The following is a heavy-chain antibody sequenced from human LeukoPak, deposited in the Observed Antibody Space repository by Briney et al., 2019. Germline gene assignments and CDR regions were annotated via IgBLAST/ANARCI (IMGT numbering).Heavy chain of an antibody. CDR1: GGSISSYY. Sequence: SETLSLTCTVSGGSISSYYWSWIRQPPGKGLEWIGYIYYSGSTNYNPSLKSRVTISVDTSKNQFSLKLSSVTAADTAVYHCAGERDYYYDSSGHFDYWGQGTLVTVSS. D-gene: IGHD3-22*01. V-gene: IGHV4-59*01. J-gene: IGHJ4*02. CDR3: AGERDYYYDSSGHFDY. CDR2: IYYSGST.